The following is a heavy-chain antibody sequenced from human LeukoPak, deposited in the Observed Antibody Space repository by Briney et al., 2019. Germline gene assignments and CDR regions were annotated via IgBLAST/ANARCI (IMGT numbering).Heavy chain of an antibody. V-gene: IGHV4-39*01. D-gene: IGHD6-19*01. J-gene: IGHJ4*02. CDR2: IYYSGST. CDR3: ARFLPEIAVVDY. CDR1: GGSINGYY. Sequence: KPSETLSLTCTVTGGSINGYYWGWIRQPPGKGLEWIGSIYYSGSTYYNPSLKSRVTISVDTSKNQFSLKLSSVTAADTAVYYCARFLPEIAVVDYWGQGTLVTVSS.